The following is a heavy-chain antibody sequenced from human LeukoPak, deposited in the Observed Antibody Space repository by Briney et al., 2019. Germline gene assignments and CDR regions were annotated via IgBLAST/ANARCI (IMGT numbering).Heavy chain of an antibody. CDR3: ARHPELYFFDY. Sequence: SETLSPTCTVPGASISIYYWSWIRPPLGKGLEWIGYISYSGSTNYNPSLKSRVTISADTSKNQVSLTLSSVTAADTAVYYCARHPELYFFDYWGQGTLVTVSS. D-gene: IGHD3-10*01. CDR1: GASISIYY. J-gene: IGHJ4*02. V-gene: IGHV4-59*08. CDR2: ISYSGST.